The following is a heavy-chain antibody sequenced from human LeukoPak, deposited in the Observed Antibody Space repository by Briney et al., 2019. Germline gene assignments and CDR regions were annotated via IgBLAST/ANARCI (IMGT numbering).Heavy chain of an antibody. CDR1: GFTFSSYG. CDR3: AKDPPGIAAAGVTAYYFDY. D-gene: IGHD6-13*01. V-gene: IGHV3-30*18. CDR2: ISYDGSNK. Sequence: GGSLRLSCAASGFTFSSYGMHWVRQAPGKGLEWVAVISYDGSNKYYADSVKGRFTISRDNSKNTLYLQMNSLRAEDTAVYYCAKDPPGIAAAGVTAYYFDYWGQGTLVTVSS. J-gene: IGHJ4*02.